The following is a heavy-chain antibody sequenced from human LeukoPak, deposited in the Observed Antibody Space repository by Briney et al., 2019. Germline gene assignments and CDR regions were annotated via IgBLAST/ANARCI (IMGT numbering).Heavy chain of an antibody. D-gene: IGHD3-10*01. Sequence: SETLSLTCAVSGGSISSGGYSWSWLRQPPGKGLEWIGYIYHSGSTYYNPSLKSRVTISVDRSKNQFSLKLSSVTAADTAVYYCARAQLWFGDPFDYWGQGTLVTVSS. CDR2: IYHSGST. CDR3: ARAQLWFGDPFDY. J-gene: IGHJ4*02. V-gene: IGHV4-30-2*01. CDR1: GGSISSGGYS.